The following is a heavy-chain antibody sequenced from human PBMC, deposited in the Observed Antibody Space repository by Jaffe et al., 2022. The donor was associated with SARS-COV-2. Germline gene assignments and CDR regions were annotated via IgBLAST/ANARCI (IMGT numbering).Heavy chain of an antibody. V-gene: IGHV1-18*01. J-gene: IGHJ6*02. CDR1: GYTFTSYG. CDR2: ISAYNGNT. CDR3: ARDKWRRGGSWSLRVDYYYYGMDV. Sequence: QVQLVQSGAEVKKPGASVKVSCKASGYTFTSYGISWVRQAPGQGLEWMGWISAYNGNTNYAQKLQGRVTMTTDTSTSTAYMELRSLRSDDTAVYYCARDKWRRGGSWSLRVDYYYYGMDVWGQGTTVTVSS. D-gene: IGHD2-15*01.